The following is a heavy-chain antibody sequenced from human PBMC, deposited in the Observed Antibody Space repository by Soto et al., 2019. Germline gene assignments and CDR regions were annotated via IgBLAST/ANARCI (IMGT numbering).Heavy chain of an antibody. D-gene: IGHD2-2*01. CDR2: IKSKTDGETT. V-gene: IGHV3-15*01. CDR3: TTEEIVSAGIYFHY. CDR1: GFTFSNAW. Sequence: PEVALGLSCAASGFTFSNAWMVWVRQAPGKGLEWIGLIKSKTDGETTAYAAPGKGRFTISRDYSKYTVYLQMDSLKVDDTGVYYCTTEEIVSAGIYFHYWGQGTLVTVSS. J-gene: IGHJ4*02.